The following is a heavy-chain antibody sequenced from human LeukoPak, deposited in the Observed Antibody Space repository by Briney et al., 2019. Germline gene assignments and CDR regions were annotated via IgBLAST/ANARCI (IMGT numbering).Heavy chain of an antibody. Sequence: ASVKVSCKASGYAFTGYYMHWVRQAPGHGLEWMGWINPNSGGTNYAQKFQGRVTMTRDASISTAYMELSRLRSDDTAVYYFARGRTVTTVRDAFDIWGQGTMVTVSS. J-gene: IGHJ3*02. CDR1: GYAFTGYY. D-gene: IGHD4-17*01. CDR2: INPNSGGT. CDR3: ARGRTVTTVRDAFDI. V-gene: IGHV1-2*02.